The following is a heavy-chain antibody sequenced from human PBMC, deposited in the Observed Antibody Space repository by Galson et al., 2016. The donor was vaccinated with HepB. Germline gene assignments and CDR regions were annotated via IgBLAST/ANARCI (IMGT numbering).Heavy chain of an antibody. J-gene: IGHJ4*02. Sequence: SETLSLTCTVAGGSINNYYWHWIRQPPGKGLEWVGFVGYNGDTRYNPSLRGRITISLDTPKNQFSLKLNSLTSADTAVYYCSRGQIVVVIPYFDNWGQGTLVTVSS. D-gene: IGHD3-22*01. V-gene: IGHV4-59*12. CDR3: SRGQIVVVIPYFDN. CDR2: VGYNGDT. CDR1: GGSINNYY.